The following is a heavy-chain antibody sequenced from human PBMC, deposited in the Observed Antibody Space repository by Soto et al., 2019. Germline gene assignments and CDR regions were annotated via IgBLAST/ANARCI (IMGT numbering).Heavy chain of an antibody. V-gene: IGHV3-23*01. CDR1: GFIFTSYA. J-gene: IGHJ4*02. CDR2: IGTSGSST. D-gene: IGHD6-19*01. Sequence: PGGSLRLSCAASGFIFTSYAMSWVRQAPGKGLEWVSTIGTSGSSTYSADSVKGRFTISRDNSKNTLYLQMNSLRAEDTAVYFCAKGTGWYPRHDYWGQGT. CDR3: AKGTGWYPRHDY.